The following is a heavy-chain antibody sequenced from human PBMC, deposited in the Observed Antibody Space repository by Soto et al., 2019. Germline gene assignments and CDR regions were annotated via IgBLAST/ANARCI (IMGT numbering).Heavy chain of an antibody. CDR2: INPSGGST. Sequence: ASVKVSCKASGYTFTSYYMHWVRQAPGQGLEWMGIINPSGGSTSYAQKFQGRVTMTRDTSTSTVYMELSSLRSEDTAVYYCARDYCSSTSCYDPHYGMDVWGQGTTVTVSS. CDR3: ARDYCSSTSCYDPHYGMDV. CDR1: GYTFTSYY. V-gene: IGHV1-46*01. J-gene: IGHJ6*02. D-gene: IGHD2-2*01.